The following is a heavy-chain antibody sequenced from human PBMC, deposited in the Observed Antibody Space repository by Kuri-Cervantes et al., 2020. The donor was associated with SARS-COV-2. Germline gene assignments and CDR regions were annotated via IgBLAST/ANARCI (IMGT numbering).Heavy chain of an antibody. CDR3: ATSTPFRLLVVISKGGAFDI. V-gene: IGHV1-2*04. J-gene: IGHJ3*02. CDR1: GYTFTGYY. Sequence: ASVKVSCKASGYTFTGYYMHWVRQAPGQGLEWMGWINPNSGGTNYAQKFQGWVTMTRDTSINTVYMELSRLRCDDTAVYYPATSTPFRLLVVISKGGAFDIWGQGTMVTVSS. CDR2: INPNSGGT. D-gene: IGHD3-22*01.